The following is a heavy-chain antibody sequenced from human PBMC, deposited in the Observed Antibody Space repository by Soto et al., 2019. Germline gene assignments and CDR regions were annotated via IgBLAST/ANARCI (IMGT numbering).Heavy chain of an antibody. V-gene: IGHV3-48*03. CDR3: ARVGTTLDC. D-gene: IGHD1-1*01. Sequence: GGSLRLSCAASGFTFSSYEMNWVRQAPGKGLEWVSSIGSSGSTIYYADSVKGRFTIYRDKHKNSLYLQMSSLRAEDTAVYYCARVGTTLDCWGQGTLVTVSS. CDR2: IGSSGSTI. CDR1: GFTFSSYE. J-gene: IGHJ4*02.